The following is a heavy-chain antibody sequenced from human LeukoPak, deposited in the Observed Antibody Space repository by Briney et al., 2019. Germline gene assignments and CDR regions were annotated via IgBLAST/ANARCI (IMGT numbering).Heavy chain of an antibody. D-gene: IGHD5-24*01. Sequence: SETLSLTCTVLGGSISSYYWSWIGQPPGKGREWMGYIYYSGSTNYNPSLKSRVTISVDTSKNQFSLKLSSVTAADTAVYYCARVEMVYDAFDIWGQGTMVTVSS. V-gene: IGHV4-59*01. CDR2: IYYSGST. CDR1: GGSISSYY. CDR3: ARVEMVYDAFDI. J-gene: IGHJ3*02.